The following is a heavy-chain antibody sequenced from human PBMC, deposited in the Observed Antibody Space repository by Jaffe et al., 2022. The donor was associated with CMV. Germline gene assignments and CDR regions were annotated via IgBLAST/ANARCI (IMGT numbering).Heavy chain of an antibody. CDR2: ISSSTSYI. CDR1: GFTFSTYS. Sequence: EVQLVESGGGLVKPGGSLRLSCAASGFTFSTYSMNWVRQAPGKGLEWVSSISSSTSYIYYADSVKGRFTISRDNAKNSLYLQMNSLRAEDTAVYYCARGFSFRRNLEWFFDLWGRGTLVIVSS. V-gene: IGHV3-21*01. D-gene: IGHD3-3*01. CDR3: ARGFSFRRNLEWFFDL. J-gene: IGHJ2*01.